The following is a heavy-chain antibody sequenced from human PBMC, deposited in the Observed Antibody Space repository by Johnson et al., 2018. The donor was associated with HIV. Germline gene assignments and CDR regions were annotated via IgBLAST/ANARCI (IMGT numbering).Heavy chain of an antibody. D-gene: IGHD1-26*01. J-gene: IGHJ3*02. V-gene: IGHV3-33*06. CDR2: MWYDGSNK. CDR1: GFNFSSYG. Sequence: QVQLVESGGGVVQPGRSLRLSCAASGFNFSSYGMHWVRQAPGKGLEWVAVMWYDGSNKYYVDSVKGRFTISRDNSKNTLYLQMHSLRAEDTAVYYCAKSGFSGSYQGAYDIWGQGTMVTVSS. CDR3: AKSGFSGSYQGAYDI.